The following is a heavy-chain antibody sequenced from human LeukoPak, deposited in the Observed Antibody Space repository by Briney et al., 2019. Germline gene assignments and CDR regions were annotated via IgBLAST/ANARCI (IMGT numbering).Heavy chain of an antibody. V-gene: IGHV4-61*01. J-gene: IGHJ5*02. CDR1: GGSVSSGSYY. Sequence: SETLSLTCTVSGGSVSSGSYYWSWIRQPPGKGLEWIGFIHNSGSTKYNPSLMSRVTISVDTSKNQFSLKLSSVTAAETAVYYCARGGASSIPFDPWGQGTLVTVPS. CDR2: IHNSGST. CDR3: ARGGASSIPFDP. D-gene: IGHD2-2*01.